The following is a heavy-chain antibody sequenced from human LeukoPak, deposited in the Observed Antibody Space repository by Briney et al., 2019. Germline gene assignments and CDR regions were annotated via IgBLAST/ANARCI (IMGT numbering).Heavy chain of an antibody. CDR2: ISSNGGST. D-gene: IGHD3-10*01. CDR1: GFTFSSYA. CDR3: VKGHKGARITMVRGVSYVDY. Sequence: GGSLRLSCAASGFTFSSYAMHWVRQAPGKGLEYVSAISSNGGSTYYADSVKGSFTISRDNSKNTLYLQMSNLRAEDTAVYYCVKGHKGARITMVRGVSYVDYGGQGTLVTVSS. V-gene: IGHV3-64D*09. J-gene: IGHJ4*02.